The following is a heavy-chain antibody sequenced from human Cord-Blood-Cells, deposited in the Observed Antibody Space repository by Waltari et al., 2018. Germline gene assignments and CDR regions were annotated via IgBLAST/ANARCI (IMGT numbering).Heavy chain of an antibody. CDR1: GGSFSGYY. J-gene: IGHJ3*02. CDR2: INHSGST. D-gene: IGHD1-26*01. V-gene: IGHV4-34*01. CDR3: GIVGATTAFDI. Sequence: QVQLQQWGAGLLKPSETLSLTCAVYGGSFSGYYWSWIRQPPGKGLEWIGEINHSGSTNYNPSLKSRVTISVDTAKNQVSLKLSSVTAADTAVYYCGIVGATTAFDIWGQGTMVTVSS.